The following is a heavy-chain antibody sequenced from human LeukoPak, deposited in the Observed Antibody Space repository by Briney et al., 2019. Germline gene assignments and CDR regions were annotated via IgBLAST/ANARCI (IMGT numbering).Heavy chain of an antibody. Sequence: PSETLSLTCTVSGGSISSYYWSWIRQPPGKGLEWIGYIYYSGSTNYNPSLKSRVTISVDTSKNQFSLKLSSVTAADTAVYYCARSDSSSRYRYFDLWGRGTLVTVSS. CDR1: GGSISSYY. D-gene: IGHD6-13*01. J-gene: IGHJ2*01. CDR3: ARSDSSSRYRYFDL. V-gene: IGHV4-59*01. CDR2: IYYSGST.